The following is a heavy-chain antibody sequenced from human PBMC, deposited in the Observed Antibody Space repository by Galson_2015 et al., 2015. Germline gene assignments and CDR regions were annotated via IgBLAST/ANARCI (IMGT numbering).Heavy chain of an antibody. Sequence: SLRLSCAASGFTFSSFTMHWVRQAPGQGLEWVALISYNGSNKSHAESVKGRFTISRDNSENTLYLQMNSLRVEDTAVYYCASNSFRYKRSPTSLLFDFWGQGTVIPVSS. D-gene: IGHD2-2*02. V-gene: IGHV3-30-3*01. CDR1: GFTFSSFT. CDR3: ASNSFRYKRSPTSLLFDF. J-gene: IGHJ3*01. CDR2: ISYNGSNK.